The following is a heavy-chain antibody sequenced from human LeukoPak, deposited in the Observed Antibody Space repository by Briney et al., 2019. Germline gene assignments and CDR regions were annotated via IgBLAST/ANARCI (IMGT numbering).Heavy chain of an antibody. V-gene: IGHV1-8*01. D-gene: IGHD2-2*01. CDR2: MNANSGNR. J-gene: IGHJ6*03. Sequence: ASVTVSCKASGYTFTSYDINWVRQAAGQGLAWMGWMNANSGNRGYAQKFQGRVTMTRNTSISTAYMELSSLRSEDTAVYYCARGCSTSCSQYYYYMDGWGKGTTVSVCS. CDR1: GYTFTSYD. CDR3: ARGCSTSCSQYYYYMDG.